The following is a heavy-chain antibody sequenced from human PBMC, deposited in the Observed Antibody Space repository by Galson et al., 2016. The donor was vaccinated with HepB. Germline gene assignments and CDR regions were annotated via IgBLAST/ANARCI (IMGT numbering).Heavy chain of an antibody. V-gene: IGHV3-23*01. J-gene: IGHJ4*02. CDR3: AQGRGGYSY. D-gene: IGHD1-26*01. CDR1: GFTFSDHV. CDR2: ISDSGENT. Sequence: SLRLSCAASGFTFSDHVMTWVRQAPGKGLEWLAAISDSGENTYYADSVKGRFSVSRDNSKNTVYLHMDSLRTEDTAVYYCAQGRGGYSYWGQGTKVSGSS.